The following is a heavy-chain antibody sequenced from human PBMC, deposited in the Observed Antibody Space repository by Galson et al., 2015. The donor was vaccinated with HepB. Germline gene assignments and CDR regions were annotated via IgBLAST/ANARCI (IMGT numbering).Heavy chain of an antibody. V-gene: IGHV1-18*04. CDR3: ARNDILTGYYIYPDAFDI. Sequence: SGAEVKKPGASVKVSCKASGYTFTSYGISWVRQAPGQGLEWMGWISAYNGNTNYAQKLQGRVTMTTDTSTSTAYMELRSLRSDDTAVYYCARNDILTGYYIYPDAFDIWGQGTMVTVSS. CDR2: ISAYNGNT. J-gene: IGHJ3*02. CDR1: GYTFTSYG. D-gene: IGHD3-9*01.